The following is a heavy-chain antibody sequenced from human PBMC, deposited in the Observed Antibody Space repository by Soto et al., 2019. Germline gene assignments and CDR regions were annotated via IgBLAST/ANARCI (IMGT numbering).Heavy chain of an antibody. Sequence: GESLKISCKGSGYSFANYCIAWVRQMPGKGLEWMGIFYSGDSDTRYSPSFQGQVVISGDKSINTAYLQWTSLKASDTAMYYCASGSSGFYDYWGQGTLVTVSS. CDR1: GYSFANYC. J-gene: IGHJ4*02. CDR3: ASGSSGFYDY. D-gene: IGHD6-19*01. CDR2: FYSGDSDT. V-gene: IGHV5-51*01.